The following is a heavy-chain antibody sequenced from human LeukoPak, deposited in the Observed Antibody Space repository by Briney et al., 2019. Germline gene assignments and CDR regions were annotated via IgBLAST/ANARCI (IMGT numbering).Heavy chain of an antibody. CDR1: GGSISSGGYY. CDR2: FYYSGST. CDR3: ARVTTSPSNYYYYYYMDV. V-gene: IGHV4-31*03. Sequence: SETLSLTCTVSGGSISSGGYYWSWIRQHPGKGLEWIGYFYYSGSTYYNPSLKSRVTISVDTSKNQFSLKLSSVTAADTAVYYCARVTTSPSNYYYYYYMDVWGKGTTVTVSS. D-gene: IGHD4-17*01. J-gene: IGHJ6*03.